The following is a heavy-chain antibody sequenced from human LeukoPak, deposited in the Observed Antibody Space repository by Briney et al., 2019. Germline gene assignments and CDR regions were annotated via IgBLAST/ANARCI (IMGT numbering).Heavy chain of an antibody. CDR2: ISGSGGRT. D-gene: IGHD1-26*01. V-gene: IGHV3-23*01. Sequence: GGSLRLSCAASGFTFSNYGMSWVRQAPGKGLEWVSAISGSGGRTYHADSVKGRFTISRDNSKNTLYLQMNSLRAEDTAVYYCAKDDGGSYYIYYYYMDVWGKGTTVTIPS. J-gene: IGHJ6*03. CDR3: AKDDGGSYYIYYYYMDV. CDR1: GFTFSNYG.